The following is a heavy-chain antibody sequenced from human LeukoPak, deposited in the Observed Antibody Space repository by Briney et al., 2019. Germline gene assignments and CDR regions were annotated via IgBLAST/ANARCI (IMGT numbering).Heavy chain of an antibody. D-gene: IGHD1-1*01. CDR2: IYSGGST. V-gene: IGHV3-66*01. CDR3: ARDSELERRRHDAFDI. CDR1: GFTVSSNS. Sequence: GGSLRLSCAASGFTVSSNSMSWVSQAPGKGLEWVSVIYSGGSTYYPDSVKGRFTISRDNSKNTLYLQMNSLRAEDTAVYFCARDSELERRRHDAFDIWGQGAMVTVSS. J-gene: IGHJ3*02.